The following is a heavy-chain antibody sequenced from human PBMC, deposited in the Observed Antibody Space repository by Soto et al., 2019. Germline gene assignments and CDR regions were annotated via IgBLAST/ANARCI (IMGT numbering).Heavy chain of an antibody. D-gene: IGHD2-2*02. CDR1: GYTFTSYG. Sequence: SVKVSCKASGYTFTSYGISWVRQAPGQGLEWMGWISAYNGNTNYAQKLQGRVTMTTDTSTSTAYMELRSLRSDDTAVYYCARAGYCSSTSCYTGMVYYYYGMDVWGQGTTVTVSS. V-gene: IGHV1-18*01. J-gene: IGHJ6*02. CDR3: ARAGYCSSTSCYTGMVYYYYGMDV. CDR2: ISAYNGNT.